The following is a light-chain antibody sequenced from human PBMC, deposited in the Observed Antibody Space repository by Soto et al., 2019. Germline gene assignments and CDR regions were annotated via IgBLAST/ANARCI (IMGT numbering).Light chain of an antibody. CDR1: SGHSSYA. J-gene: IGLJ2*01. CDR2: LNSDGSH. V-gene: IGLV4-69*01. CDR3: RTWGTGVRV. Sequence: QPVLTQSPSASASLGASVKLTCTLSSGHSSYAIAWHQQQPGKGPRFLMKLNSDGSHNKGDGIPDRFSGSSSGAERYLTISSLQSEDEADYYCRTWGTGVRVFGGGTKVTVL.